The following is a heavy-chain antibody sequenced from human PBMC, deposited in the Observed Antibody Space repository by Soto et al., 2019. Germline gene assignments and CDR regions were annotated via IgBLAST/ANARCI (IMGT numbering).Heavy chain of an antibody. D-gene: IGHD3-3*01. V-gene: IGHV1-46*01. CDR2: INPSGGST. J-gene: IGHJ6*02. Sequence: ASVKVSCKASGYTFTSYYMHWVRQTPGQGLEWMGIINPSGGSTSYAQKFQGRVTMTRETSTSTVYMELSSLRSEDTAVYYCARDPPIFGVVSPPRYYYYGMDVWGQGTLVTVS. CDR3: ARDPPIFGVVSPPRYYYYGMDV. CDR1: GYTFTSYY.